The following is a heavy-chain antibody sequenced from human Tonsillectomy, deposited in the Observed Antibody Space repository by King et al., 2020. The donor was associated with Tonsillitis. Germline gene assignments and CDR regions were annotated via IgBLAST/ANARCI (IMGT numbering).Heavy chain of an antibody. D-gene: IGHD1-26*01. V-gene: IGHV4-39*01. CDR2: IYYSGST. Sequence: LQLQESGPGLVKPSETLSLTCTVSGGSISSSSYYWGWIRQPPGKGLEWIGSIYYSGSTHSNPSYNSRVTISVDTPKNQFSLKLSSVTAADTAVYYCARLSGSYLESYYYYYMDVWGKGTTVTVSS. CDR1: GGSISSSSYY. CDR3: ARLSGSYLESYYYYYMDV. J-gene: IGHJ6*03.